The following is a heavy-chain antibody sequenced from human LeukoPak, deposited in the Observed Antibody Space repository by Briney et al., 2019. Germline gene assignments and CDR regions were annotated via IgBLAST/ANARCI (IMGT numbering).Heavy chain of an antibody. V-gene: IGHV3-7*01. CDR3: TRDRGWQSFDY. CDR2: IKVDGSET. J-gene: IGHJ4*02. Sequence: PGGSLRLSCAASGFTFSSYWMTWVRQAPGKGLEGVANIKVDGSETYYVDSVKGRFTISRDNAKNSLYLQMNSLTAEDTAVYYCTRDRGWQSFDYWGQGTLVTVSS. CDR1: GFTFSSYW. D-gene: IGHD3-10*01.